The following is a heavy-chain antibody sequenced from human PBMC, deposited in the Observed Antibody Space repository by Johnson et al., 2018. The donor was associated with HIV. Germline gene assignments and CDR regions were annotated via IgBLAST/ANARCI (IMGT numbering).Heavy chain of an antibody. V-gene: IGHV3-20*04. D-gene: IGHD3-16*01. CDR1: GFTFDDYG. CDR2: VNWNGGST. Sequence: VQLVESGGGVVRPGGSLRLSCAASGFTFDDYGMNWVRQTPEKGLEWVSGVNWNGGSTGYADSVKGRFTISRDNAKSSLYLQMNSLRAEDTALYYCARAMGGEAFDSWGQGTMVTVSS. CDR3: ARAMGGEAFDS. J-gene: IGHJ3*02.